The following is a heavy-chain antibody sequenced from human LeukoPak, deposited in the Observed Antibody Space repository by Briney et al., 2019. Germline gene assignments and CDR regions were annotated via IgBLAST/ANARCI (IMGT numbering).Heavy chain of an antibody. J-gene: IGHJ3*02. V-gene: IGHV3-30*03. CDR1: GFTFSSYG. Sequence: PGRSLRLSCAASGFTFSSYGMHWVRQAPGKGLEWVAVISYDGSNKYYADSVKGRFTISRDNSKNTLDLQMNSLRTEDTAVYYCAFPYYFASSGLDAFDIWGQGTMVIVSS. D-gene: IGHD3-22*01. CDR3: AFPYYFASSGLDAFDI. CDR2: ISYDGSNK.